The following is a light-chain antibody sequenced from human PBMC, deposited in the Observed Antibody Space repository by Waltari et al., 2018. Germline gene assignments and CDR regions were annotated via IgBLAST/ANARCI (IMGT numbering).Light chain of an antibody. CDR3: AACDDSLSCYV. J-gene: IGLJ1*01. CDR1: SANIGSNP. CDR2: NNR. V-gene: IGLV1-44*01. Sequence: QSVLTQPPSASGTPGQRVTISCSGSSANIGSNPVNWYQQLPGTAPKLLINNNRQRPSGPPARFSGAKSGPSASLSIIWLLSDDEAESYCAACDDSLSCYVFGTGTNVSVL.